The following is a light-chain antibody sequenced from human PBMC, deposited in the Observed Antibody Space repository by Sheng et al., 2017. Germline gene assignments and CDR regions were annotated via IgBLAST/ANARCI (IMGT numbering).Light chain of an antibody. CDR1: QSVYSNY. Sequence: EIVLTQSPGTLSLSPGDRATLSCRASQSVYSNYLAWYQQKPGQAPRLLIHGASSRATDIPDRFSGSGSGTDFTLAISRLEPEDFAVYFCQQYGSSLLTFGGGTRVEIK. V-gene: IGKV3-20*01. CDR2: GAS. CDR3: QQYGSSLLT. J-gene: IGKJ4*01.